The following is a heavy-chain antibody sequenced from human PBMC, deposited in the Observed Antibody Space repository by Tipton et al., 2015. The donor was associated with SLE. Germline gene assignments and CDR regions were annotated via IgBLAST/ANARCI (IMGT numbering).Heavy chain of an antibody. Sequence: TLSLTCTVSGGSISSSSYYWGWIRQPPGKGLEWIGSIYYSGSTYYNPSLKSRVTISVDTSKNQFSLKLSSVTAADTAVYYCARHGPLRGYSSSWYPLYYYYYGMDVWGQGTTVTVSS. V-gene: IGHV4-39*01. D-gene: IGHD6-13*01. CDR3: ARHGPLRGYSSSWYPLYYYYYGMDV. J-gene: IGHJ6*02. CDR1: GGSISSSSYY. CDR2: IYYSGST.